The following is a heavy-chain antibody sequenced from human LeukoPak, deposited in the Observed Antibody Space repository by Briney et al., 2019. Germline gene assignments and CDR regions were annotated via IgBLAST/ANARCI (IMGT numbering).Heavy chain of an antibody. D-gene: IGHD2-15*01. V-gene: IGHV4-59*12. CDR2: IYYRGST. CDR1: GGSISGYY. CDR3: ARGRRYCSGGSCYPHFDY. Sequence: SETLSLTCTVSGGSISGYYWNWIRQPPGKGLEWIGYIYYRGSTNYNPSLKSRVTISVDTSKNQFSLKLSSVTAADTAVYYCARGRRYCSGGSCYPHFDYWGQGTLVTVSS. J-gene: IGHJ4*02.